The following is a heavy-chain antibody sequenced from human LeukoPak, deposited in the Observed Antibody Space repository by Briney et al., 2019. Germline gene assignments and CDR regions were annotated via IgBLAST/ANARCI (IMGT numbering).Heavy chain of an antibody. D-gene: IGHD1-7*01. CDR1: GFTFRSYS. J-gene: IGHJ6*04. Sequence: GSLRLSCAASGFTFRSYSMNWVRQAPGKGRAWVSYISSSSSTIYYPASVKGRFTISRDNAQNSLYLQMNILETRGTCLYYFGRDPDNWNYDARDGWGKGTTVTVSS. V-gene: IGHV3-48*04. CDR3: GRDPDNWNYDARDG. CDR2: ISSSSSTI.